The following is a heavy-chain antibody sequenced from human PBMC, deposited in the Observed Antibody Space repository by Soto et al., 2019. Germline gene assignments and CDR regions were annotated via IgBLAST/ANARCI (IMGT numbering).Heavy chain of an antibody. V-gene: IGHV2-5*02. D-gene: IGHD6-13*01. CDR3: GHRQNNSWPLDF. J-gene: IGHJ4*02. CDR1: GFSLSTSGVA. CDR2: ISWDDGK. Sequence: QITLKESGPTLVKPTQTLTLTCTFSGFSLSTSGVAVGWIRQPPGRALEWLALISWDDGKRYSPSLKSRRTITRDTSKNQVVLTMTSMDPVDTAIYYCGHRQNNSWPLDFWGQGTLVTVSS.